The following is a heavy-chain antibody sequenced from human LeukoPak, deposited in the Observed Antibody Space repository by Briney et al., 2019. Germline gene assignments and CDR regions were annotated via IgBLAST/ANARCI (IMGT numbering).Heavy chain of an antibody. Sequence: SQTLSLTCAVSGVSISSGGFSWNWVRQPPGKGLEWIGNIYYNANTYYNPSLKSRVTISIDTSKNQFSLKLNSVTAADTAMYYCAKSGGYGLIDYWGQGTLVTVSS. D-gene: IGHD1-26*01. CDR3: AKSGGYGLIDY. V-gene: IGHV4-30-4*07. CDR1: GVSISSGGFS. CDR2: IYYNANT. J-gene: IGHJ4*02.